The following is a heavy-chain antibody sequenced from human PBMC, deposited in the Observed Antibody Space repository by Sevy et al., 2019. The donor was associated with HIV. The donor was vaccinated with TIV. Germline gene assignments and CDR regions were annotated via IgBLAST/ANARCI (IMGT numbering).Heavy chain of an antibody. J-gene: IGHJ6*02. V-gene: IGHV3-30*04. CDR3: ARSIDGSGSYYTAYYYGMDV. CDR2: ISYDGSNK. Sequence: GGSLRLSCAASGFTFSSYAMHWVRQAPGKGLEWVAVISYDGSNKYYADSVKGRFTISRDNSKNTRYLQMNSLRAEDTAVYYCARSIDGSGSYYTAYYYGMDVWGQGTTVTVSS. CDR1: GFTFSSYA. D-gene: IGHD3-10*01.